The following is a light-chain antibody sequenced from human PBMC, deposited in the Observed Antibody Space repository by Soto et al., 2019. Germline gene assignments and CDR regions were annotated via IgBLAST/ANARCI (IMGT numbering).Light chain of an antibody. CDR2: DVS. J-gene: IGLJ1*01. Sequence: QSALTQPASVSGSPGQSITISCTGTSSDVGGYNYVSWYQQHPGKAPKLMIYDVSNRPSGVSNRFSGSKSGNTASLTISGLQAEDEADYYCSSNTSSSTPYVFVTGTRSPS. CDR3: SSNTSSSTPYV. V-gene: IGLV2-14*01. CDR1: SSDVGGYNY.